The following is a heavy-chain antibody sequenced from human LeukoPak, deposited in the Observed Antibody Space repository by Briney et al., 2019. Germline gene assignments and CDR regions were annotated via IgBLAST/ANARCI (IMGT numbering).Heavy chain of an antibody. CDR3: GREQPIVVVTAFHNAFDI. Sequence: PGGSLRLSCAASGFTVSSNYMSWVRQAPGKGLEWVSVIYSGGSTYYADSVKGRFTISRDNSKNTLYLQMNSLRAEDTAVYYCGREQPIVVVTAFHNAFDIWGQGTMVTVSS. CDR2: IYSGGST. D-gene: IGHD2-21*02. CDR1: GFTVSSNY. J-gene: IGHJ3*02. V-gene: IGHV3-53*01.